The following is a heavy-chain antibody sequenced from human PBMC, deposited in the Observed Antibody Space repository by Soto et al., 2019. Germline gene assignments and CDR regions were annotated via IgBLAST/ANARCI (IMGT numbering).Heavy chain of an antibody. CDR1: GFTFSSYA. J-gene: IGHJ4*02. D-gene: IGHD3-3*01. Sequence: EVQLLESGGGLVQPGGSLRLSCAASGFTFSSYAMSWVRQAPGKGLEWVSAISGSGGSTYYADSVKGRFTISRDNSKKTLYLQMNSLRAEDTAVYYCAKDLGKGIEGFCNYWGQGTLVTVSS. CDR3: AKDLGKGIEGFCNY. CDR2: ISGSGGST. V-gene: IGHV3-23*01.